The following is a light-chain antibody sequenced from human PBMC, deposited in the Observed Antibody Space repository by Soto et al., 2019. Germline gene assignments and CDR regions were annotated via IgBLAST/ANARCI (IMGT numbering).Light chain of an antibody. CDR2: GAS. J-gene: IGKJ1*01. Sequence: EIVMTQSPATLSVSPGERATLSCRASQSVSSNLAWFQQKPGQTPRLLIYGASTRDTGIPARFSGSGSGTEFTLTISSLQSEDFAVYHCQQYNKWPPTFGQGTKV. CDR3: QQYNKWPPT. CDR1: QSVSSN. V-gene: IGKV3-15*01.